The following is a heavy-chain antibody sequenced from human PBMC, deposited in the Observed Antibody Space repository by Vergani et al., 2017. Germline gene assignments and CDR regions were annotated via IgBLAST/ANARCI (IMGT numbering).Heavy chain of an antibody. Sequence: EVQLVESGGGLVQPGGSLRLSCAASGFTFSSYEMTWVRQAPGKGLEWVSYISSSGSTIYYADSVKGRVTISRDNAKNSLYLQMNSLRAEDTAVYYCARYPYGSGPGDVWGKGTTVTVSA. J-gene: IGHJ6*04. CDR1: GFTFSSYE. CDR2: ISSSGSTI. D-gene: IGHD3-10*01. CDR3: ARYPYGSGPGDV. V-gene: IGHV3-48*03.